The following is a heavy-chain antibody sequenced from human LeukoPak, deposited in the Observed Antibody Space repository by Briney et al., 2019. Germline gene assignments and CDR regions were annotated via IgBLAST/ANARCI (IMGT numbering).Heavy chain of an antibody. V-gene: IGHV3-33*01. D-gene: IGHD6-19*01. Sequence: GGSLRLSCAASGSTFSSYGMHWVRQAPGKGLEWVAVIWYDGSNTHYADSVKGRFTISRDNSKNTLYLQMNGLRADDTAVYYCARDQDGGWNPSRFDPWGQGTLVTVSS. CDR3: ARDQDGGWNPSRFDP. CDR1: GSTFSSYG. CDR2: IWYDGSNT. J-gene: IGHJ5*02.